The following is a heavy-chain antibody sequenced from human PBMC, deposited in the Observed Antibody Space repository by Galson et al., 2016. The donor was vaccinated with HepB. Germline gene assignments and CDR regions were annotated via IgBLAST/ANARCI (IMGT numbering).Heavy chain of an antibody. Sequence: SVKVSCKASGYNFSSYATHWVRQAPGQRLEWMGWINAGNGNTKYSQKFQGRVTITRDTSASTAYMELSSLRSEDTAVYYCAAIFGVVFEYWGQGTLVTVSS. J-gene: IGHJ4*02. CDR3: AAIFGVVFEY. V-gene: IGHV1-3*01. CDR2: INAGNGNT. CDR1: GYNFSSYA. D-gene: IGHD3-3*01.